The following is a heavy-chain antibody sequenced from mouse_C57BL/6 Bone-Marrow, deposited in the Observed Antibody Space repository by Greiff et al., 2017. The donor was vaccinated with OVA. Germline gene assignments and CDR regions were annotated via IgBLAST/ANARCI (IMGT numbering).Heavy chain of an antibody. CDR1: GYAFSSYW. CDR2: IYPGDGDT. Sequence: VQLQQSGAELVKPGASVKISCKASGYAFSSYWMNWVKQRPGKGLEWIGQIYPGDGDTNYNGKFKGKATLTADKSSSTAYMQLSSLTSEDSAVYFCARRDYVRPSYWYFDVWGTGTTVTVSS. CDR3: ARRDYVRPSYWYFDV. V-gene: IGHV1-80*01. D-gene: IGHD1-1*01. J-gene: IGHJ1*03.